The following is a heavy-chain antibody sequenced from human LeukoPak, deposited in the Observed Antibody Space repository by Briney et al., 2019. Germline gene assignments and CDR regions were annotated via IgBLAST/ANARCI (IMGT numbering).Heavy chain of an antibody. J-gene: IGHJ4*02. CDR2: ISGSGGST. V-gene: IGHV3-23*01. Sequence: GGSLRLSCAASGFTFSSYAMSWVRQALGKGLKWVSVISGSGGSTYYADSVKGRFTSSIDNSKNTLYLQMNSLRAEHTAVYYCAKSVASAVTTNPYFDYWGQGTLVTVSS. D-gene: IGHD4-17*01. CDR1: GFTFSSYA. CDR3: AKSVASAVTTNPYFDY.